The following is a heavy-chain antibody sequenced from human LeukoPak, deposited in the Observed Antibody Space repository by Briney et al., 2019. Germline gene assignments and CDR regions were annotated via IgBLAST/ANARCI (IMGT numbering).Heavy chain of an antibody. J-gene: IGHJ4*02. CDR2: INQDESKK. V-gene: IGHV3-7*01. CDR3: ARDHAYRADY. Sequence: GGSLRLSCAASGFTFSNDWMCWVRQAPGKGLEWVANINQDESKKYYADSVKGRFTISRDNAKNSLYLQMSSLTAEDTAIYYCARDHAYRADYWGQGALVTVSS. D-gene: IGHD2-2*01. CDR1: GFTFSNDW.